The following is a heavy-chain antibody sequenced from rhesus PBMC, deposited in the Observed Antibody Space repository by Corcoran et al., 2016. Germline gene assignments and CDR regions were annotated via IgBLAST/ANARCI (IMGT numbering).Heavy chain of an antibody. CDR2: IYGSGGGT. CDR1: GGSISDDYY. D-gene: IGHD4-23*01. J-gene: IGHJ4*01. V-gene: IGHV4-106*01. CDR3: ASGGSKYRSDY. Sequence: QVQLQESGPGLVKPSETLSLTCAVSGGSISDDYYWSWIRQPPGKGLEWIGYIYGSGGGTNYNPSLTNRITISIDTSKNQCSLKLTSVSAADTAVYYCASGGSKYRSDYWGQGVLVTVSS.